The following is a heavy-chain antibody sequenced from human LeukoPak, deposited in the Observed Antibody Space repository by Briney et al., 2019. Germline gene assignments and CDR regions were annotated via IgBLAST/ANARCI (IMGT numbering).Heavy chain of an antibody. CDR2: ISGSGGSA. CDR3: AKDHSWSSGWYYFDY. J-gene: IGHJ4*02. CDR1: GFTFSSYA. Sequence: GGSMRLSCVASGFTFSSYAMRWVRQAPGKGLAWVSAISGSGGSAYYADSGKGQFTISRDNSKNTLYLQMNSLRAEDTAVYYCAKDHSWSSGWYYFDYWGQGTLVTVSS. D-gene: IGHD6-19*01. V-gene: IGHV3-23*01.